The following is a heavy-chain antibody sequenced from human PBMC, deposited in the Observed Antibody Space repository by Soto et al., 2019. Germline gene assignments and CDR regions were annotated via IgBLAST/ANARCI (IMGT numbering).Heavy chain of an antibody. V-gene: IGHV3-74*01. CDR3: AGRDCTNGVCFFY. D-gene: IGHD2-8*01. CDR2: VNSDGSST. J-gene: IGHJ4*02. CDR1: GFTFSNYW. Sequence: PGGSLRLSCAASGFTFSNYWMHWARQAPGKGLGWVSRVNSDGSSTNYADSVKGRFTISRDNAKNTLYLHMNSLRAEDTAVCYCAGRDCTNGVCFFYWGQGTLVTVSS.